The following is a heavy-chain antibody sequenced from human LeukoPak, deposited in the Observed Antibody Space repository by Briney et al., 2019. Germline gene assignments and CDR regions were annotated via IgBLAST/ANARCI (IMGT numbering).Heavy chain of an antibody. D-gene: IGHD6-13*01. CDR3: ARDRWDDISSWSGSFDY. J-gene: IGHJ4*02. Sequence: SETLSLTCTVSGGSISNYFWSWIRQPAGKGPEWIGRVSTNGNTNYNPSLKGRVTMSGDTSKNQFSLKVNSVTAADTAVYYCARDRWDDISSWSGSFDYWGQGTLVTVSS. CDR1: GGSISNYF. V-gene: IGHV4-4*07. CDR2: VSTNGNT.